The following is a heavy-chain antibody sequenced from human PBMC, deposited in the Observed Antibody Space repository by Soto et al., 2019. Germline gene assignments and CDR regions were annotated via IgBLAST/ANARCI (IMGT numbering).Heavy chain of an antibody. CDR3: ARDKGYCSSTSCYYYYYYGMDV. CDR1: GGSISSYY. D-gene: IGHD2-2*01. Sequence: QVQLQESGPGLVKPSETLSLTCTVSGGSISSYYWSWIRQPPGKGLEWIGYIYYSGSTNYNPSLKIRVTISVDTSKNQFSLKLSSVTAADTAVYYCARDKGYCSSTSCYYYYYYGMDVWGQGTTVTVSS. V-gene: IGHV4-59*01. J-gene: IGHJ6*02. CDR2: IYYSGST.